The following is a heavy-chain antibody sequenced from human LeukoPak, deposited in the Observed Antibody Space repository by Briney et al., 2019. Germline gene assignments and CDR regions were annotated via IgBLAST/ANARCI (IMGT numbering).Heavy chain of an antibody. CDR3: ARVALVGVVVAATHDAFDI. Sequence: SETLSLTCTVSGGSLTNYYWSWTRQPPGKGLEWIGYRYYSGGTDYNPSLKSRVTISVDTSKNQFSLKLSSVTAADTAVYYCARVALVGVVVAATHDAFDIWGQGTMVTVSS. J-gene: IGHJ3*02. V-gene: IGHV4-59*01. CDR1: GGSLTNYY. CDR2: RYYSGGT. D-gene: IGHD2-15*01.